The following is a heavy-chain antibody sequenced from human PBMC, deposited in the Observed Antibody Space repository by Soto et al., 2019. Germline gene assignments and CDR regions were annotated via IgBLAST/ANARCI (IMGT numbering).Heavy chain of an antibody. D-gene: IGHD5-12*01. J-gene: IGHJ4*02. V-gene: IGHV3-30*03. CDR2: ISYDGSYK. CDR3: ATEGSVVATTPRFDY. Sequence: QVQLVESGGGVVQPGRSLRLSCAASGFTFSSYGMHWVRQAPGKGLEWVAVISYDGSYKYYADSMKGRVTISRDNSKNTLYVQRNSLRAEDTAVYYCATEGSVVATTPRFDYCGQGTLVTVSS. CDR1: GFTFSSYG.